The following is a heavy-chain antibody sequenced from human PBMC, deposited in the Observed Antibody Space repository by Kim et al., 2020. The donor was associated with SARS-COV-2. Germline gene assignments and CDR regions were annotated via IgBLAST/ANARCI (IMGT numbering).Heavy chain of an antibody. D-gene: IGHD6-13*01. V-gene: IGHV3-23*01. CDR2: ISGSGYNT. J-gene: IGHJ4*02. CDR1: GFTFSSYA. Sequence: GGSLRLSCAASGFTFSSYAMTWVRQAPGKGLEWVSAISGSGYNTYYADSVRGRVTISRDSSQNTVFLQVTSLRDDDTAVYYCAKDRAAAAGTGQFDYWGQGTLVTVSS. CDR3: AKDRAAAAGTGQFDY.